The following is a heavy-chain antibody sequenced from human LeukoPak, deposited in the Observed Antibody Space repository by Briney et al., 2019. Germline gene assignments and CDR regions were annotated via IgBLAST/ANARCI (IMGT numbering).Heavy chain of an antibody. CDR3: ARVNPLVGATGY. V-gene: IGHV4-34*01. CDR2: INHSGST. J-gene: IGHJ4*02. CDR1: GGSFSGYY. D-gene: IGHD1-26*01. Sequence: SETLSLTCAVYGGSFSGYYWSWIRQPPGKGLEWIGEINHSGSTNYNPSLKSRVTISVDKSKNQFSLKLSSVTAADTAVYYCARVNPLVGATGYWGQGTLVTVSS.